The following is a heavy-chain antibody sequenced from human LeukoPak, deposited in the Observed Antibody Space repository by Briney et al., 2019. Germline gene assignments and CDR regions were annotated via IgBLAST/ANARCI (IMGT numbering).Heavy chain of an antibody. CDR3: ARHSSRGHYYDFDS. CDR1: GVTLITHI. Sequence: ASVKVSCKASGVTLITHIISWVRQAPGQGLEWMGRIIPMLSITNYAQKFQGRVTITADKSTNTAYMELTSLTSEDTAVYFCARHSSRGHYYDFDSWGQATLVTVSS. V-gene: IGHV1-69*02. J-gene: IGHJ4*02. D-gene: IGHD3-22*01. CDR2: IIPMLSIT.